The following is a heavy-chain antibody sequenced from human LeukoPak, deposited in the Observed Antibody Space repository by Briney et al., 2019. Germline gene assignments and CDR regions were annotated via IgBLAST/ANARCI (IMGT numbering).Heavy chain of an antibody. CDR3: AKDFVRYNIQFDY. J-gene: IGHJ4*02. D-gene: IGHD1-1*01. V-gene: IGHV3-21*04. CDR1: GSTFSSYS. CDR2: ISSSSSYI. Sequence: GGSLRLSCAASGSTFSSYSMNWVRQAPGKGLEWVSSISSSSSYIYYADSVRGRFTISRDNSKNTLYLQMNSLRAEDTALYYCAKDFVRYNIQFDYWGQGALVTVSS.